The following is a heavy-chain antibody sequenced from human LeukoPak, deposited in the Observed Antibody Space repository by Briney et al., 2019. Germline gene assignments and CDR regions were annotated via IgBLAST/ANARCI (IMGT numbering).Heavy chain of an antibody. Sequence: ASVKVSCKASGYTFTSYGISWVRQAPGQGLEWMGWISAYNGNTNYAQKLQGRVTITADKSTSTAYMELSSLRSEDTAVYYCARDSFPYGSGSYYNPLGYWGQGTLVTVSS. CDR3: ARDSFPYGSGSYYNPLGY. CDR1: GYTFTSYG. J-gene: IGHJ4*02. V-gene: IGHV1-18*01. CDR2: ISAYNGNT. D-gene: IGHD3-10*01.